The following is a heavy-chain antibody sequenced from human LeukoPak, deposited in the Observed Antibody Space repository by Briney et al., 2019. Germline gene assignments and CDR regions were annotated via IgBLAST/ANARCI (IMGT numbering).Heavy chain of an antibody. CDR1: GFTFSTYG. CDR2: IRYDGSNK. Sequence: GGSLRLPCAASGFTFSTYGMHWVRQAPGKGLEWVAFIRYDGSNKYYADSVKGRFTISRDNSKSTLYLQMNSLRAEDTAVYYCAKEETANAYYYYYMDVWGKGTTVTVSS. V-gene: IGHV3-30*02. D-gene: IGHD5-18*01. CDR3: AKEETANAYYYYYMDV. J-gene: IGHJ6*03.